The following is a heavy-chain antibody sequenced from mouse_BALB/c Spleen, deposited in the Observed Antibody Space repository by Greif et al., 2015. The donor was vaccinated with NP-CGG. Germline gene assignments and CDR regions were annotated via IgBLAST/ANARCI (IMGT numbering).Heavy chain of an antibody. CDR2: ISSGGST. D-gene: IGHD1-1*02. J-gene: IGHJ1*01. V-gene: IGHV5-6-5*01. Sequence: DVQLVESGGGLVKPGGSLKLSCAASGFTFSSYAMSWVRQTPEKRLEWVASISSGGSTYYPDSVKGRFTISRDNARNILYLQMSSLRSEDTAMYYCARGGGYYWYFDVWGAGTTVTVSS. CDR1: GFTFSSYA. CDR3: ARGGGYYWYFDV.